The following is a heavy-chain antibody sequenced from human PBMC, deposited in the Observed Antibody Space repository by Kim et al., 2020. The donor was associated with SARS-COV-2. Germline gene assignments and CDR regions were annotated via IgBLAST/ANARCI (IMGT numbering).Heavy chain of an antibody. V-gene: IGHV3-9*01. D-gene: IGHD3-10*01. Sequence: GGSLRLSCAASGFTFDDYAMHWVRQAPGKGLEWVSGISWNSGSIGYADSVKGRFTISRDNAKNSLYLQMNSLRAEDTALYYCAKDVGFYGSGSYWYYYGMDVWGQGTTVTVYS. CDR2: ISWNSGSI. CDR1: GFTFDDYA. J-gene: IGHJ6*02. CDR3: AKDVGFYGSGSYWYYYGMDV.